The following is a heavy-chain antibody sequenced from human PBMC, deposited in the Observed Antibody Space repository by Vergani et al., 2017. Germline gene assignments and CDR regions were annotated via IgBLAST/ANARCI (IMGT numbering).Heavy chain of an antibody. J-gene: IGHJ4*02. D-gene: IGHD6-13*01. Sequence: EVQLVESGGGLVKPGGSLRLSCAASGFTFSSYSMNWVRQAPGKGLEWVSSISSSSSYIYYADSVTGRFTISRDNAKNSLYLQMNSLRAEDTAVYYCARDRAAAGPDYWGQGTLVTVSS. CDR3: ARDRAAAGPDY. CDR2: ISSSSSYI. V-gene: IGHV3-21*01. CDR1: GFTFSSYS.